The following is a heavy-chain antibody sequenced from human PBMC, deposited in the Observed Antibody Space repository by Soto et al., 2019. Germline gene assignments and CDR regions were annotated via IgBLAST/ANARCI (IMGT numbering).Heavy chain of an antibody. J-gene: IGHJ4*02. CDR2: INPNSGGT. CDR1: GYTFTGYY. V-gene: IGHV1-2*04. CDR3: ARPSGSGSYYSLDY. Sequence: ASVKVSCKASGYTFTGYYMHWVRQAPGQGLEWMGWINPNSGGTNYAQKFQGWVTMTRDTSISTAYMELSRLRSDDTAVYYCARPSGSGSYYSLDYWGQRTLVTVSS. D-gene: IGHD3-10*01.